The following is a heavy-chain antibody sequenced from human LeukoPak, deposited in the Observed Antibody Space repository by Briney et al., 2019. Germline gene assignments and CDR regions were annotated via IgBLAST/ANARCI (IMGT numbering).Heavy chain of an antibody. Sequence: SVKVSCKASGGTFSSYAISWVRQAPGQGLGWMGGIIPIFGTANYAQKFQGRVTITTDESTSTAYMELSSLRSEDTAVYYCARDRLRGTLGLAGFDPWGKGTLVTVSS. V-gene: IGHV1-69*05. CDR1: GGTFSSYA. CDR2: IIPIFGTA. CDR3: ARDRLRGTLGLAGFDP. J-gene: IGHJ5*02. D-gene: IGHD3-10*01.